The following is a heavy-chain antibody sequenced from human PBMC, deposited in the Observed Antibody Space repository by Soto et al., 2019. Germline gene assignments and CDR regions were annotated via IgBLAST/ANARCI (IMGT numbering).Heavy chain of an antibody. D-gene: IGHD4-4*01. J-gene: IGHJ4*02. CDR1: GFTFNAYA. V-gene: IGHV3-23*01. CDR2: IGGSGGNR. CDR3: ARVASDYINSVDH. Sequence: EVQLLESGGGLVQPGGSLRLSCAASGFTFNAYAMTWVRQAPGKGLEWVSGIGGSGGNRYYAASVKGRFTISRDNSKQPLSLQMSRERVEDTAVYYYARVASDYINSVDHWGQGILVTVSS.